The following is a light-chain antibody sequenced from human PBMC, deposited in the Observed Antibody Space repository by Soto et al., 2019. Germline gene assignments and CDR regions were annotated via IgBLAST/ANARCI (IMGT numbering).Light chain of an antibody. Sequence: SYELTQSPSMSVAPGETATITCGGSGIGRKNVHWYQQKPGQAPVLLIYYDKDRPSGIPERFSGSNSGNTATLTISEVEAGDEADYCCQVWDSGSDHPVFGGGTKLTVL. CDR3: QVWDSGSDHPV. CDR1: GIGRKN. V-gene: IGLV3-21*04. CDR2: YDK. J-gene: IGLJ2*01.